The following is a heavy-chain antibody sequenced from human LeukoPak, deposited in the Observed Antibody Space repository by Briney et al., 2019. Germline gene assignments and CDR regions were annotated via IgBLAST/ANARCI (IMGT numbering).Heavy chain of an antibody. J-gene: IGHJ5*02. CDR3: ARDTHSGSYYRVGLT. V-gene: IGHV3-48*03. Sequence: GGSLRLSCAASGFSVSSNYMNWVRQAPGKGLEWVSYISSSGSTIFYADFVKGRFTISRDNAKNSLYLQMNSLRAEDTAVYYCARDTHSGSYYRVGLTWGQGTLVTVSS. D-gene: IGHD1-26*01. CDR1: GFSVSSNY. CDR2: ISSSGSTI.